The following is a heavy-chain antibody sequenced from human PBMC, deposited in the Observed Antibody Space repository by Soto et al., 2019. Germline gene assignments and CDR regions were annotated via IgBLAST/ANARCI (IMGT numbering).Heavy chain of an antibody. D-gene: IGHD2-21*01. CDR3: SRVWGGLQNWYFDL. CDR2: MNPNSGNT. J-gene: IGHJ2*01. Sequence: QVQLVQSGAEVKKPGASVKVSCKASGYTFTSYDINWVRQATGQGLEWMGWMNPNSGNTGYAQKFQGRVTMTRNTSISTYYMELSSLRSEDTALYYCSRVWGGLQNWYFDLWGRGNLVTDSS. V-gene: IGHV1-8*01. CDR1: GYTFTSYD.